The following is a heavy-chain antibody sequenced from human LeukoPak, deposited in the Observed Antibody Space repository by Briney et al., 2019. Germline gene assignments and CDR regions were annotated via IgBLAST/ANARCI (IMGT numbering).Heavy chain of an antibody. CDR1: GFTFSSYA. Sequence: GGSLRLSCAASGFTFSSYAMSWVRQAPGKGLEWVSAISGSGDNTYYADSVKGRFTVSRDNSKNTLYMQMNSLRAEDTAVYYCAKVLIVGRPYYFDSWGQGTLVTVSS. V-gene: IGHV3-23*01. J-gene: IGHJ4*02. D-gene: IGHD6-6*01. CDR3: AKVLIVGRPYYFDS. CDR2: ISGSGDNT.